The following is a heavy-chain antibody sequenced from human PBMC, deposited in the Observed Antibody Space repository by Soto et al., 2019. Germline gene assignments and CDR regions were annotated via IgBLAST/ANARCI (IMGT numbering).Heavy chain of an antibody. J-gene: IGHJ6*02. Sequence: QVQLVQSGAEVKKPGASVKVSCKASGYTFTSYDINWVRQATGQGLEWMGWMNPNSGNTGYAQKFQGRVTMTRNTSISTADMELRSLRSEDTAVYYCARSVTPFLDYYYGMDVWGQGTTVTVSS. CDR3: ARSVTPFLDYYYGMDV. D-gene: IGHD4-4*01. V-gene: IGHV1-8*01. CDR1: GYTFTSYD. CDR2: MNPNSGNT.